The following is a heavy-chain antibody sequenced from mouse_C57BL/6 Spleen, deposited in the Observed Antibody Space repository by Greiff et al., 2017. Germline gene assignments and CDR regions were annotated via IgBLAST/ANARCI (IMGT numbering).Heavy chain of an antibody. CDR2: IHPSDSDT. CDR3: ASEDYEYYFDY. Sequence: QVHVKQPGAELVKPGASVKVSCKASGYTFTSYWMHWVKQRPGQGLEWIGRIHPSDSDTNYNQKFKGKATLTVDKSSSTAYMQLSSLTSEDSAVYYCASEDYEYYFDYWGQGTTLTVSS. J-gene: IGHJ2*01. V-gene: IGHV1-74*01. D-gene: IGHD2-4*01. CDR1: GYTFTSYW.